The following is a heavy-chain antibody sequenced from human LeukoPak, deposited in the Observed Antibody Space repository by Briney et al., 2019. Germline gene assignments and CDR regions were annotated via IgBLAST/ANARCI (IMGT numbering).Heavy chain of an antibody. CDR3: ARERFWSGYCFFDY. CDR2: IIPIFGTA. V-gene: IGHV1-69*13. J-gene: IGHJ4*02. Sequence: ASVKVSCKASGGTCSSYAISWVRQAPGQGLEWMGGIIPIFGTANYAQKFQGRVTITADESTSTAYMELSSLRSEDTAVYYCARERFWSGYCFFDYWGQGTLVTVSS. D-gene: IGHD3-3*01. CDR1: GGTCSSYA.